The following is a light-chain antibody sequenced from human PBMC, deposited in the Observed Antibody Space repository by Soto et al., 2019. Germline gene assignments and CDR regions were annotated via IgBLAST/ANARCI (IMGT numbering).Light chain of an antibody. V-gene: IGLV2-14*01. J-gene: IGLJ2*01. CDR2: DVI. CDR3: SSYASSSTLV. Sequence: QSALTQPASVSGSTGQSITISCTGTSSDVGGYNYVSWYQQHPGKAPKLMIYDVINRPSGVSNRFSGSKSGNTASLTISGLQAEDEADYYCSSYASSSTLVFGGGTKVTVL. CDR1: SSDVGGYNY.